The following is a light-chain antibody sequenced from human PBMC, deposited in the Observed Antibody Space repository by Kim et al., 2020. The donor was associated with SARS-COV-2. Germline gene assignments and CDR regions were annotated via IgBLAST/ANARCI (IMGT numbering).Light chain of an antibody. CDR2: GRN. Sequence: SSELTQDPAVSVALGQTVRITCQGDSLRNYYATWYQQKPRQAPVLVIYGRNNRPSGIPDRFSGSTSGNTASLTISGAQAEDEADFYCQSRNSAGSALFGGGTQLTVL. V-gene: IGLV3-19*01. CDR3: QSRNSAGSAL. J-gene: IGLJ2*01. CDR1: SLRNYY.